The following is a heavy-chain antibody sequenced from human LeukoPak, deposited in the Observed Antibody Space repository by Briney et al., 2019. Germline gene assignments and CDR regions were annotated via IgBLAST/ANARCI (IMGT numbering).Heavy chain of an antibody. Sequence: GGSLRLSCAASGFTFSSYSMNWVRQAPGKGLEWVAVISYDGSNKYYADSVKGRFTISRDNSKNTLYLQMNSLRAEDTAVYYCAKDHGGGSSDYWGQGTLVTVSS. CDR2: ISYDGSNK. CDR3: AKDHGGGSSDY. D-gene: IGHD2-15*01. J-gene: IGHJ4*02. CDR1: GFTFSSYS. V-gene: IGHV3-30*18.